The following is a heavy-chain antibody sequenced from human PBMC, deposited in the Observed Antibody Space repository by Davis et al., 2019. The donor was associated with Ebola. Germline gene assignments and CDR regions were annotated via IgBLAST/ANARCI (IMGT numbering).Heavy chain of an antibody. D-gene: IGHD3-16*01. CDR2: IYPGDSDT. Sequence: GGSLRLSCKGSGYSFSNYWIAWVRQLPGKGLEWMGIIYPGDSDTRYSPSFQGQVTISADKSINTAYLQWSSLKASDTPMYYCARQGGFYYYYYGMDVWGQGTTVTVSS. J-gene: IGHJ6*02. CDR3: ARQGGFYYYYYGMDV. V-gene: IGHV5-51*01. CDR1: GYSFSNYW.